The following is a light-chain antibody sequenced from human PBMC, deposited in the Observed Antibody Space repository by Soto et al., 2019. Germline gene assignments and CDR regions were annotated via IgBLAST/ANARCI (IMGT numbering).Light chain of an antibody. CDR2: GAS. J-gene: IGKJ1*01. V-gene: IGKV3-20*01. CDR3: QQYGRSPWT. CDR1: QSVSKTY. Sequence: ENVLTQSPGTLSLSPGERATLSCRASQSVSKTYLAWYQQKPGQAPRLLIYGASSRATGTPDRFSGSGSGTDFTLTISRLEPEDFAVYYCQQYGRSPWTFGQGTKVEIK.